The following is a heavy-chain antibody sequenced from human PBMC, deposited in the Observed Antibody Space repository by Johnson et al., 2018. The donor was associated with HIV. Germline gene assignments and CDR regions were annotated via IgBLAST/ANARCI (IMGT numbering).Heavy chain of an antibody. J-gene: IGHJ3*01. Sequence: VQLVESGGGLVKPGGSLRLSCAASGFSFSDSHMSWVRQAPGKGLEWVSVIYSGGSTYYADSVKGRFTISRDNSKNTLYLQMNSLRAEDTALYYCARDLVVGAFDLWGQGTSVSVSS. V-gene: IGHV3-66*01. D-gene: IGHD2-2*01. CDR2: IYSGGST. CDR1: GFSFSDSH. CDR3: ARDLVVGAFDL.